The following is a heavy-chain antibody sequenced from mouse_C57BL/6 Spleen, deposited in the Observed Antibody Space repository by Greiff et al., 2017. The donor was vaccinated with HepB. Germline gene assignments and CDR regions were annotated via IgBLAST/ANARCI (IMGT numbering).Heavy chain of an antibody. CDR1: G. D-gene: IGHD2-4*01. CDR3: ARRYDSWYFDV. V-gene: IGHV5-17*01. CDR2: ISSGSSTI. J-gene: IGHJ1*03. Sequence: EVKLVESGGGLVKPGGSLKLSCAASGMHWVRQAPEKGLEWVAYISSGSSTIYYADTVKGRFTISRDNAKNTLFLQMTSLRSEDTAMYYCARRYDSWYFDVRGTGTTVTVSS.